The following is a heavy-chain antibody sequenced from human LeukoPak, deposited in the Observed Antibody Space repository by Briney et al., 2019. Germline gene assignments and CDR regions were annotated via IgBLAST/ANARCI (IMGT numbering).Heavy chain of an antibody. CDR1: GVSLSGYY. CDR2: INHSGST. D-gene: IGHD4-23*01. Sequence: SETLSLTCAVYGVSLSGYYGSWIRQPPGKGLEWLGEINHSGSTNYNPSLKSRVTISVDTSKNQCSLKLSSVTAADTAVYYCARGNTVVSRFDAFDIWGQGTMVTVSS. CDR3: ARGNTVVSRFDAFDI. J-gene: IGHJ3*02. V-gene: IGHV4-34*01.